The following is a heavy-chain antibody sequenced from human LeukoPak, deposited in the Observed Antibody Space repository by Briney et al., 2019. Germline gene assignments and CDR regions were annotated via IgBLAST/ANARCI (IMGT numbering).Heavy chain of an antibody. D-gene: IGHD4-17*01. J-gene: IGHJ3*02. V-gene: IGHV4-31*03. Sequence: SETLSLTCTVSGGSISSGGYYCSWIRQHPGKGLEWIGYIYYSGSTYYNPSLKSRVTISVDTSKNQFSLKLSSVTAADTAVYYCARGLTTVTFPDAFDIWGQGAMVTVSS. CDR3: ARGLTTVTFPDAFDI. CDR2: IYYSGST. CDR1: GGSISSGGYY.